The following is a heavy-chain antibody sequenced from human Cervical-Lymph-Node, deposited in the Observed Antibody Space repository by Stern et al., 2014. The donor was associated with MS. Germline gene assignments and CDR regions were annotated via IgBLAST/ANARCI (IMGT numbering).Heavy chain of an antibody. CDR3: AHRYCSGGSCYLAFDY. D-gene: IGHD2-15*01. V-gene: IGHV2-5*09. J-gene: IGHJ4*02. CDR1: GFSLSTSGVG. Sequence: QVTLRESGPTLVKPTQTLTLTCTFSGFSLSTSGVGVGWIRPPQGKALEWLVLLYWDDDKRARTSLESMITCTKETSKNQVVLTMTNMDPVDTATYYCAHRYCSGGSCYLAFDYWGQGTLVTVSS. CDR2: LYWDDDK.